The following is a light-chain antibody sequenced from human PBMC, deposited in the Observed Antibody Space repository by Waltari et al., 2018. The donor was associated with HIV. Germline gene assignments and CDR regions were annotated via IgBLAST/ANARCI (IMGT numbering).Light chain of an antibody. V-gene: IGKV3-20*01. Sequence: EIVLTQSPGTLSLSPGERATLACRASQSVRSTYLAWYQQKPGPAPRLLISAASSRATGIPDRFSGSGSGTDFTLTISRLEPEDFAVYYCQQYGSSPITFGQGTRLEIK. CDR1: QSVRSTY. J-gene: IGKJ5*01. CDR3: QQYGSSPIT. CDR2: AAS.